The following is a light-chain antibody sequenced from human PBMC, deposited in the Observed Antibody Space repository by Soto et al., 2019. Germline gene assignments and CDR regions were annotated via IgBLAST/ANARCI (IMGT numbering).Light chain of an antibody. J-gene: IGLJ1*01. V-gene: IGLV2-14*01. CDR2: DVS. Sequence: QSALTQPASVSGSPVQSITISCTGTSSDVGGYNYVSWYQQHPCKVPKLMIYDVSNRPSGVSNRFSGSKSGNTASLTISGLQAEDEADYYGSSYTSSSTYVFGPGTKVTVL. CDR1: SSDVGGYNY. CDR3: SSYTSSSTYV.